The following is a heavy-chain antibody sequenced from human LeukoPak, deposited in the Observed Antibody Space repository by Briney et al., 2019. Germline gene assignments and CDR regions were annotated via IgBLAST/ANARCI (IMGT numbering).Heavy chain of an antibody. CDR2: MRNKANGGTT. CDR1: GFTFSDYA. D-gene: IGHD3-22*01. Sequence: PGGSLRLSCTTSGFTFSDYAVSWVRQAPAKGQEWIGFMRNKANGGTTEYAASVKGRFTISRDDSKTIAHLQMSSLKTEDTAVYYCSRFYSSGWASGAFDIWGQGTMVTVSS. J-gene: IGHJ3*02. V-gene: IGHV3-49*04. CDR3: SRFYSSGWASGAFDI.